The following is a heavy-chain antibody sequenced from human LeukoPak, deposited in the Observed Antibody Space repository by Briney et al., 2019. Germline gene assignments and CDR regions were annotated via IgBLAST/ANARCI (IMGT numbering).Heavy chain of an antibody. D-gene: IGHD3-16*02. CDR1: GFTFSSYW. J-gene: IGHJ4*02. V-gene: IGHV3-7*03. CDR2: IKQDGSEK. Sequence: GGSLRLSCAASGFTFSSYWMSWVRQAPWKGLEWVANIKQDGSEKYYVDSVKGRFTISRDNAKNSLYLQMNSLRSEDTAVYYCVKSLSVFRGVILDYWGQGTLVTVSS. CDR3: VKSLSVFRGVILDY.